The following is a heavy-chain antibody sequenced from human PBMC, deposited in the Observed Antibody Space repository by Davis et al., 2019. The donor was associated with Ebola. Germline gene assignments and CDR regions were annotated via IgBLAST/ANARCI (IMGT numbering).Heavy chain of an antibody. CDR3: AHNGPRLGSPFDP. J-gene: IGHJ5*02. CDR1: AFSLSTSGVG. V-gene: IGHV2-5*02. CDR2: IYRDDDK. D-gene: IGHD6-19*01. Sequence: SGPTLAKLPHPLTLPCPFSAFSLSTSGVGVGWIRQTPGKALEWLALIYRDDDKRYNPSLKSRLTITKHTSKNQVALTMTNMDPVDTGTYYSAHNGPRLGSPFDPWGQGTLVTVSS.